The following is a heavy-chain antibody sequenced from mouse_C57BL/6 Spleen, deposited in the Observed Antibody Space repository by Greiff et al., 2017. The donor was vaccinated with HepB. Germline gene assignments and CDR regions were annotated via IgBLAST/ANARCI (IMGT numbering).Heavy chain of an antibody. V-gene: IGHV1-22*01. CDR1: GYTFTDYN. CDR3: ARSWYFDV. J-gene: IGHJ1*03. CDR2: INPNNGGT. Sequence: EVMLVESGPELVKPGASVKMSCKASGYTFTDYNMHWVKQSHGKSLEWIGYINPNNGGTSYNQKFKGKATLTVNKSSSTAYMELRSLTAEYSAVYYCARSWYFDVWGTGTTVTVSS.